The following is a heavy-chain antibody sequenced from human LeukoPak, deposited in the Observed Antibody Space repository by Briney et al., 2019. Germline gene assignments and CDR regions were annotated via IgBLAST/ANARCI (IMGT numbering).Heavy chain of an antibody. Sequence: AGGSLRLSCAASGFTFSDQSMNWARQAPGKGLEWVSSISSNSLHIFYADSVRGRFTISRDNAKNSLYLQMNNLRAEDTAVYYCVGPDSQFDCWGQGTLVTVSS. CDR3: VGPDSQFDC. CDR2: ISSNSLHI. CDR1: GFTFSDQS. V-gene: IGHV3-21*01. D-gene: IGHD3-10*01. J-gene: IGHJ4*02.